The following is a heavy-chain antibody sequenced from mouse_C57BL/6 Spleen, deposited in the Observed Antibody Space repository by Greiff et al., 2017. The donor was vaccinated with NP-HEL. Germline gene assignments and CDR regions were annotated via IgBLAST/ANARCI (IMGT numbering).Heavy chain of an antibody. Sequence: VKLVESGPGLVQPSQSLSITCTVSGFSLTSYGVHWVRQSPGKGLEWLGVLWSGGSTDYNAALISRLSISKENSKSQVFFKMNSLQDDDTAIYYCARSNYGDYAMDYWGQGTSVTVSS. CDR3: ARSNYGDYAMDY. D-gene: IGHD2-5*01. CDR1: GFSLTSYG. V-gene: IGHV2-2*01. J-gene: IGHJ4*01. CDR2: LWSGGST.